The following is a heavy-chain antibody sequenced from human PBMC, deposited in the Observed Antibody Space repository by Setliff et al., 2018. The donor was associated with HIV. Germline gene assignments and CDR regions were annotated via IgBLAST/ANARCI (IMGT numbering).Heavy chain of an antibody. Sequence: TLSLTCTVSGASISGYYWSWIRQTPGKAPEWLARIDWDDDKWYSTSLKTRLTISKDTSKNQVVLTMTNMDPVDTATYYCARIYSSSWDRAQNAFDIWGQGTMVTVSS. D-gene: IGHD6-13*01. J-gene: IGHJ3*02. CDR1: GASISGYY. CDR3: ARIYSSSWDRAQNAFDI. CDR2: IDWDDDK. V-gene: IGHV2-70*11.